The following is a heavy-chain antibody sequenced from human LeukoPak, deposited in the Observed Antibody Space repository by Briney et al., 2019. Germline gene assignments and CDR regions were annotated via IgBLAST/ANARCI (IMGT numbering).Heavy chain of an antibody. D-gene: IGHD5-18*01. Sequence: ASVKVSCKGSGYTFTSIAVNWVRQAPGQGLEWMGWINTNTGNPRYAQGFTGRFLFSLDTSVSTAYLEISTLKTEDTAVYYCARGYSHDREGAFDIWGQGTIVTVSS. CDR1: GYTFTSIA. CDR2: INTNTGNP. J-gene: IGHJ3*02. V-gene: IGHV7-4-1*02. CDR3: ARGYSHDREGAFDI.